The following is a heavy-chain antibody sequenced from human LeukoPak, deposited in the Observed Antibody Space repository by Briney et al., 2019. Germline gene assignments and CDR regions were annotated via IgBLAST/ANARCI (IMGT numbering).Heavy chain of an antibody. Sequence: KTGGSLRLSYAASGFTFSNAWMSWVRQAPGKGLEWVGRIKSKTDGGTTDYAAPVKGRFTISRDDSKNTLYLQMNSLKTEDTAVYYCTTSYSGSYAGVGYWGQGTLITVSS. CDR1: GFTFSNAW. CDR2: IKSKTDGGTT. D-gene: IGHD1-26*01. V-gene: IGHV3-15*01. J-gene: IGHJ4*02. CDR3: TTSYSGSYAGVGY.